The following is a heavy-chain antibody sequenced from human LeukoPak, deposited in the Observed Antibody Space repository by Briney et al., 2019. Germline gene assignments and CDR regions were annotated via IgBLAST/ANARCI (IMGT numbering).Heavy chain of an antibody. D-gene: IGHD1-26*01. CDR2: ISSSSRYI. CDR1: RFTFSSFS. J-gene: IGHJ5*02. Sequence: GGTLRLSCAASRFTFSSFSMNWVRPAPGKGLEWVSSISSSSRYIYYADSVKGRFTISRDNAKNSLYLQMNSLRAEDTAVYYCARDGASGSYTNWFDPWGQGTLVTVSS. CDR3: ARDGASGSYTNWFDP. V-gene: IGHV3-21*01.